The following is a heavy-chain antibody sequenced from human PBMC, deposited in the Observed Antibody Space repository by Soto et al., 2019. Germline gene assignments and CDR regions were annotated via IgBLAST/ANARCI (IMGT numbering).Heavy chain of an antibody. CDR3: ASGGYSYGYVDY. V-gene: IGHV3-21*01. CDR1: GFTVSGSA. CDR2: ISSSSSYI. Sequence: PGGSLRLSCAASGFTVSGSAVHWVRQASGKGLEWVSSISSSSSYIYYADSVKGRFTISRDNAKNSLYLQMNSLRAEDTAVYYCASGGYSYGYVDYWGQGTLVTVSS. J-gene: IGHJ4*02. D-gene: IGHD5-18*01.